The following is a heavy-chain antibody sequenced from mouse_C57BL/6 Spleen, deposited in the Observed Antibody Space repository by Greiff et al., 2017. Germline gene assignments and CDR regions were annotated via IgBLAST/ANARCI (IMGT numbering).Heavy chain of an antibody. CDR2: INPGSGGT. CDR3: ARGGPGYAMDY. V-gene: IGHV1-54*01. J-gene: IGHJ4*01. CDR1: GYAFTNYL. Sequence: QVQLQQSGAELVRPGTSVKVSCKASGYAFTNYLIEWVKQRPGQGLEWIGVINPGSGGTNYNETFKGKATLTADKSSSTAYMQLSSLTSEDSAVYFCARGGPGYAMDYWGQGTSVTVSS.